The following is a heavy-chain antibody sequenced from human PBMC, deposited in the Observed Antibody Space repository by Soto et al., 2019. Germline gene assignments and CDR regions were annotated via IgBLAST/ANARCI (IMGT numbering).Heavy chain of an antibody. D-gene: IGHD6-25*01. CDR3: ARVAGGYNSAFDY. Sequence: GGSLRLSCAASGLSISTHWMSWVRQAPGKGLEWVANINEDGSATYYIDSVRGRFTISRDNGENSVSLEINNLRVDDTAIYYCARVAGGYNSAFDYWGQGIMVTVSS. V-gene: IGHV3-7*05. CDR2: INEDGSAT. CDR1: GLSISTHW. J-gene: IGHJ4*02.